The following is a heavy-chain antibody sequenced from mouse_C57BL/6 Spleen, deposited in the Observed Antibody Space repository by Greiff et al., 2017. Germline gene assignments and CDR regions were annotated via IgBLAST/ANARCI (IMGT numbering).Heavy chain of an antibody. Sequence: QVQLKESGAELVRPGASVTLSCKASGYTFTDYEMHWVKQTPVHGLEWIGAIDPETGGTAYNQKFKGKAILTADKSSSTAYMELRSLTSEDSAVYYCTRRGVYYDYLYAMDYWGQGTSVTGSS. V-gene: IGHV1-15*01. CDR2: IDPETGGT. CDR3: TRRGVYYDYLYAMDY. D-gene: IGHD2-4*01. CDR1: GYTFTDYE. J-gene: IGHJ4*01.